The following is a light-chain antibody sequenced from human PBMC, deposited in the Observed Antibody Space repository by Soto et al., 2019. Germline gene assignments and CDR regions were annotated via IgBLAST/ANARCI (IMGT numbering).Light chain of an antibody. CDR2: GAS. V-gene: IGKV3-15*01. CDR3: QQYNNWPLT. CDR1: QSINST. J-gene: IGKJ4*01. Sequence: DIVLTQSPGTVSLSPGERATLSCRASQSINSTYLAWYQQKPGQAPRLLIYGASTRATGIPVRFSGSGSGTEFTLTISSLQSEDFAVYYCQQYNNWPLTFGGGTKVDIK.